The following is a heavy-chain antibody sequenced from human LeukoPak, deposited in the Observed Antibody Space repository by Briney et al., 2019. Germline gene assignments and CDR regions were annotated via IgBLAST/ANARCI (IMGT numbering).Heavy chain of an antibody. CDR3: ARDHWVPYGYSSSHAFDI. D-gene: IGHD6-13*01. CDR1: GGSISSSSYY. J-gene: IGHJ3*02. V-gene: IGHV4-39*07. CDR2: IYYSGST. Sequence: PSGTLSLTCTVSGGSISSSSYYWGWIRQPPGKGLEWIGSIYYSGSTYYNPSLKSRVTISVDTSKNQFSLKLSSVTAADTAVYYCARDHWVPYGYSSSHAFDIWGQGTMVTVSS.